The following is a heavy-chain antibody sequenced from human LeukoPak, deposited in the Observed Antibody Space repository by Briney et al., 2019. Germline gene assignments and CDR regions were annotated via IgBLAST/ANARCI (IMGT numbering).Heavy chain of an antibody. V-gene: IGHV3-23*01. Sequence: GGSLRLSCAASGFTFSSYAMSWVRQAPGKGLEWVSAISGSGGSTYYADSVKGRFTISRDNSKNTLNLQMNSLRAEDTAVYYCAKGHEQQLALSDYWGQGTLVTVSS. J-gene: IGHJ4*02. D-gene: IGHD6-13*01. CDR1: GFTFSSYA. CDR2: ISGSGGST. CDR3: AKGHEQQLALSDY.